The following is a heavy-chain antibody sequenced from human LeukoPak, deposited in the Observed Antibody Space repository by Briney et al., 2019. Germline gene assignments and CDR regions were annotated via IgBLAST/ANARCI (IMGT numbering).Heavy chain of an antibody. CDR3: TRDQAEDWFDP. D-gene: IGHD1-14*01. Sequence: GGSLRLSCAGYGFTFSHAWMNWVRQAPGKGLEWVGRLKSTADGETTDYAAPVKGRFTISRDDSKSTLYLQMNSLKTEDTAVYYCTRDQAEDWFDPWGQGTLVTVSS. CDR1: GFTFSHAW. J-gene: IGHJ5*02. CDR2: LKSTADGETT. V-gene: IGHV3-15*01.